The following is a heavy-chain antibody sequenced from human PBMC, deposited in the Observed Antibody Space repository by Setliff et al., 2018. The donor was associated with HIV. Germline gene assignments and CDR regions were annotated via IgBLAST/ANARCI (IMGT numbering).Heavy chain of an antibody. J-gene: IGHJ4*02. CDR2: ISSSSSSI. CDR3: VRGPQFRPY. CDR1: GFTFSSYS. V-gene: IGHV3-48*04. Sequence: GESLKISCAASGFTFSSYSMNWVRQAPGKGLEWVSYISSSSSSIYHADSVKGRFTISRDNAKNTLYLQMNRLRAEDTAVYYCVRGPQFRPYWGQGTLVTVSS.